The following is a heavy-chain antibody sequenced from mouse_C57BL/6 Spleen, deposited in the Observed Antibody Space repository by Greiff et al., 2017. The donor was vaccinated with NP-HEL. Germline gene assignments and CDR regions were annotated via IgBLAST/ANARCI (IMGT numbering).Heavy chain of an antibody. D-gene: IGHD2-1*01. V-gene: IGHV1-53*01. J-gene: IGHJ4*01. CDR2: INPSNGGT. CDR3: ARSSIYLDAMDY. CDR1: GYTFTSYW. Sequence: VQLQQPGTELVKPGATVKLSCKASGYTFTSYWMHWVKQRPGQGLEWIGNINPSNGGTNYNEKFKSKATLTVDKSSSTAYMQLSSLTSEDSAVYYCARSSIYLDAMDYWGQGTSVTVSS.